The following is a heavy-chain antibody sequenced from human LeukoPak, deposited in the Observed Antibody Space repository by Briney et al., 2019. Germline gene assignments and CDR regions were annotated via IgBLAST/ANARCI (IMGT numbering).Heavy chain of an antibody. Sequence: PGGSLRLSCAGSGFTFINYGMSWVRQAPGKGLDWVSAISGSDGSTYYADSVKGRFTISRDNSKNMLYLQMHSLRAEDTAVYYCARNYDSLGGMDVWGQGTTVTVSS. J-gene: IGHJ6*02. CDR3: ARNYDSLGGMDV. D-gene: IGHD3-22*01. V-gene: IGHV3-23*01. CDR2: ISGSDGST. CDR1: GFTFINYG.